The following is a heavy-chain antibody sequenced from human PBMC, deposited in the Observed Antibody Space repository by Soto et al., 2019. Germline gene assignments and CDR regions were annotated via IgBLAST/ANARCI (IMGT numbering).Heavy chain of an antibody. CDR3: ARPTTVTPRRAFDM. Sequence: EVQLLESGGGLVQPGGSLRLSCAASGFTFSNFAMNWVRQAPGKGLEWVSSISGSGSVTNYADSVRGGFTMSRDNSKNTLYLQMNSLRAEDTAVYYCARPTTVTPRRAFDMWGQGTMVTVSS. D-gene: IGHD4-17*01. J-gene: IGHJ3*02. CDR2: ISGSGSVT. CDR1: GFTFSNFA. V-gene: IGHV3-23*01.